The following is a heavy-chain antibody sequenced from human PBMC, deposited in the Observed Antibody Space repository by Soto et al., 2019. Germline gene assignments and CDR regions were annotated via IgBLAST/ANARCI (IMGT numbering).Heavy chain of an antibody. D-gene: IGHD1-1*01. V-gene: IGHV4-34*01. CDR2: IYDSGST. Sequence: QVQLQQWGAGLLKPSETLSLTCAVYGGSFSGYYWSWIRQPPGKGLEWIGEIYDSGSTNYNPSLKSRATISEDTSKTQFSLRLTSLPAADTAVYYGASINRISPSSTTFDLGGRGTLVPVSS. CDR1: GGSFSGYY. J-gene: IGHJ2*01. CDR3: ASINRISPSSTTFDL.